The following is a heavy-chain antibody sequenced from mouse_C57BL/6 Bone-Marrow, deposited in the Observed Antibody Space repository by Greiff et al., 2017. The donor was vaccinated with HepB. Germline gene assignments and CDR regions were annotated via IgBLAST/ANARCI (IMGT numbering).Heavy chain of an antibody. V-gene: IGHV3-6*01. Sequence: EVKLQESGPGLVKPSQSLSLTCSVTGYSITSGYYWNWIRQFPGNKLEWMGYISYDGSNNYNPSLKNRISITRDTSKNQFFLKLNSVTTEDTATYYCARPYDFDYWGQGTTLTVSS. D-gene: IGHD2-3*01. CDR2: ISYDGSN. CDR3: ARPYDFDY. J-gene: IGHJ2*01. CDR1: GYSITSGYY.